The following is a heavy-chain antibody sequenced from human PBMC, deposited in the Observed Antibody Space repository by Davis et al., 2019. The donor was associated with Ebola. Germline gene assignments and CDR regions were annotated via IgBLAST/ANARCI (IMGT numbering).Heavy chain of an antibody. V-gene: IGHV3-33*05. D-gene: IGHD4-11*01. J-gene: IGHJ6*02. Sequence: PWGSLRLSCAASGFTFSNYGIHWVRQAPGKGLEWVADISFDATNKYYSDSVKGRFTISRDNSKNTVYLQMNSLRVEDTAVYYCAKDMTNPLDYYYFYALDVWGQGTTVTVS. CDR2: ISFDATNK. CDR3: AKDMTNPLDYYYFYALDV. CDR1: GFTFSNYG.